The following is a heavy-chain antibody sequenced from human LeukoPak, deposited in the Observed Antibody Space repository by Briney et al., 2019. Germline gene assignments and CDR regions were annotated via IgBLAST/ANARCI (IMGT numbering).Heavy chain of an antibody. CDR2: IYHSGST. J-gene: IGHJ4*02. CDR3: ARHGSGSGRYYYFDY. CDR1: GYSISSGYY. D-gene: IGHD3-10*01. Sequence: SETLSLTCTVSGYSISSGYYWGWIRQPPGKGLEWIGSIYHSGSTYYNPSLKSRVTISVDTSKNQFSLKLSAVTAADTAVYYCARHGSGSGRYYYFDYWGQGTLVTVSS. V-gene: IGHV4-38-2*02.